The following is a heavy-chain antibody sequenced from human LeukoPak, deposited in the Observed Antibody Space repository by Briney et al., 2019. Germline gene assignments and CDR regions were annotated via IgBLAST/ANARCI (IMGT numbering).Heavy chain of an antibody. CDR2: INPNSGGT. V-gene: IGHV1-2*02. D-gene: IGHD1-1*01. J-gene: IGHJ3*02. CDR1: GYTFTGYY. CDR3: ARVASTTRRHDVFNI. Sequence: ASVKVSCKASGYTFTGYYIHWVRQAPGQGLEWMGWINPNSGGTNSAQKFQGRVTMTRDTSVSTAYMELSRLRSDDTAVYYCARVASTTRRHDVFNIWGQGTMVIVSS.